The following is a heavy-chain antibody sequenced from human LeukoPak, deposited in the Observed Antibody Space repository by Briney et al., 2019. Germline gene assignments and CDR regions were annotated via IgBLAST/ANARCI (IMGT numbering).Heavy chain of an antibody. CDR2: ISYDGSNK. CDR3: AKQKSASNYYYYYSMDL. V-gene: IGHV3-30*18. Sequence: GGSLRLSCAASGFTFSSYGMHWVRQAPGKGLEWVAVISYDGSNKYYADSVKGRFTISRDNSKNTLYLQMNSLRAEDTAVYYCAKQKSASNYYYYYSMDLWGQGTTVTVSS. J-gene: IGHJ6*02. D-gene: IGHD2-15*01. CDR1: GFTFSSYG.